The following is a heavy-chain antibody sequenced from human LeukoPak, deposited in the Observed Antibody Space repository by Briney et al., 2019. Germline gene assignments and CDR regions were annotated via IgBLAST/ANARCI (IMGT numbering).Heavy chain of an antibody. CDR3: AKDWSGYYFYFDY. Sequence: GGSLRLSCAASGFTLSGYAMSWVRQAPGKGLEWVSAISGSGGSTYCADSVKGRFTISRDNSKNTLYLQMNSLRAEDTAVYYCAKDWSGYYFYFDYWGQGTLVTVSS. D-gene: IGHD3-3*01. CDR1: GFTLSGYA. V-gene: IGHV3-23*01. CDR2: ISGSGGST. J-gene: IGHJ4*02.